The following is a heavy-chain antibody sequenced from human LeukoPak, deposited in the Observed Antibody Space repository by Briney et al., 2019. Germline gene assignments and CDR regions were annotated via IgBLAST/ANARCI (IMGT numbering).Heavy chain of an antibody. CDR1: GGSISSSSYY. J-gene: IGHJ6*02. V-gene: IGHV4-39*01. CDR2: IYYSGST. Sequence: SETLSLTCTVSGGSISSSSYYWGWIRQPPGKGLEWIGSIYYSGSTYYNPSLKSRVTISVDTSKNQFSLKLSSVTAADTAVYYCARPAYYYYYGMDVWGQGTTVTVSS. CDR3: ARPAYYYYYGMDV.